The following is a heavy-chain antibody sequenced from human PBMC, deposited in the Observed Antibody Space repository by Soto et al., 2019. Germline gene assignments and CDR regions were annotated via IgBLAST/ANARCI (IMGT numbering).Heavy chain of an antibody. Sequence: GGSLRLSCAASGFTFSSYWMHWVRQAPGKGLVWVSRINSDGSSTSYADSVKGRFTISRDNAKNTLYLQMNSLRAEDTAVYYCAREWSYDFWSGYYRYYGMDVWGQGTTVTV. J-gene: IGHJ6*02. CDR1: GFTFSSYW. D-gene: IGHD3-3*01. CDR3: AREWSYDFWSGYYRYYGMDV. V-gene: IGHV3-74*01. CDR2: INSDGSST.